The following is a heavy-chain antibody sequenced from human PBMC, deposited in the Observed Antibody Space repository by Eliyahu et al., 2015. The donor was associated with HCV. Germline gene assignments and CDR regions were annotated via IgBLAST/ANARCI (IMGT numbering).Heavy chain of an antibody. Sequence: QVQLQESGPGLVKPSQTLSLTCTVSGGSISSGSYYWXWIRQPAGKGLEWIGRIYTSGSTNYNPSLKSRVTISVDTSKNQFSLKLSSVTAADTAVYYCARAPYYYDSTTFDYWGQGTLVTVSS. CDR2: IYTSGST. J-gene: IGHJ4*02. D-gene: IGHD3-22*01. V-gene: IGHV4-61*02. CDR3: ARAPYYYDSTTFDY. CDR1: GGSISSGSYY.